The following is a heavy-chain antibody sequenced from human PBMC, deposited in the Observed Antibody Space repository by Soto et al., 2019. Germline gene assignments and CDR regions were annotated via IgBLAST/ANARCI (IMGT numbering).Heavy chain of an antibody. CDR1: GGSINSYY. Sequence: SETLSLTCTVSGGSINSYYWSWIRKSPGKGLEWIGYTYDNGSTNYNPSLKSRVSISVGTSKNQFSLKLSSVTAADTAVYYCARSGYSYVNHYFDYWGHGTLVTVSS. CDR3: ARSGYSYVNHYFDY. CDR2: TYDNGST. D-gene: IGHD5-18*01. J-gene: IGHJ4*01. V-gene: IGHV4-59*01.